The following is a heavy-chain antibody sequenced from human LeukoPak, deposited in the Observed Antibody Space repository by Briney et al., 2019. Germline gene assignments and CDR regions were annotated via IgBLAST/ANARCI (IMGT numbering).Heavy chain of an antibody. J-gene: IGHJ4*02. D-gene: IGHD3-22*01. CDR3: ARALPYYYDSSGYYSPVTYFDY. CDR2: INHSGST. CDR1: GGSFSGYY. Sequence: PSETLSLTCAVCGGSFSGYYWSWIRQPPGKGLEWIGEINHSGSTNYNPSLKSRVTISVDTSKNQFSLKLSSVTAADTAVYYCARALPYYYDSSGYYSPVTYFDYWGQGTPVTVSS. V-gene: IGHV4-34*01.